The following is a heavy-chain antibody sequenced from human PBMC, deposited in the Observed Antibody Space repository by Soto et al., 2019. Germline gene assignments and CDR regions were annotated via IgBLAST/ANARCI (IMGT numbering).Heavy chain of an antibody. D-gene: IGHD6-6*01. CDR1: GGSISSYY. CDR3: ASWKSIAARVMDI. CDR2: IYYSGST. V-gene: IGHV4-59*01. Sequence: SETLSLTCTVSGGSISSYYWSWIRQPPGKGLEWIGYIYYSGSTNYNPSLKSRVTISVDTSKNQFSLKLSSVTAADTAVYYCASWKSIAARVMDIWGQGTMVTVSS. J-gene: IGHJ3*02.